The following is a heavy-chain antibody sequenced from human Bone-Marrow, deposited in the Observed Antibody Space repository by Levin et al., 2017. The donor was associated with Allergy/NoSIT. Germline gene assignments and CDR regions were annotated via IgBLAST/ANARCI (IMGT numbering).Heavy chain of an antibody. V-gene: IGHV3-30*04. J-gene: IGHJ4*02. Sequence: GGSLRLSCAASGFTFSSHAMHWVRQAPGKGLEWVAAVSYDGRSKYHADSVKGRITISRDNSKNTVDLQVNSLRAEDTGVYYCARDTYGDQGVPLDYWGQGILVSVSS. D-gene: IGHD4/OR15-4a*01. CDR2: VSYDGRSK. CDR3: ARDTYGDQGVPLDY. CDR1: GFTFSSHA.